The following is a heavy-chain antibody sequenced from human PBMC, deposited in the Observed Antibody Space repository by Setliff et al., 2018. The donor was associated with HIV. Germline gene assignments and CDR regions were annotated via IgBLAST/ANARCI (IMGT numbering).Heavy chain of an antibody. Sequence: SETLSLTCTVSGGSITSYYWNWIRQSPGKGLEWIAYIYYNGNRNYNPSLKSRVTISVDTSKNQFSLKLNSVTAADTAVYYRARDWPLEYWGQGTLVTVSS. J-gene: IGHJ4*02. CDR3: ARDWPLEY. V-gene: IGHV4-59*01. D-gene: IGHD1-1*01. CDR1: GGSITSYY. CDR2: IYYNGNR.